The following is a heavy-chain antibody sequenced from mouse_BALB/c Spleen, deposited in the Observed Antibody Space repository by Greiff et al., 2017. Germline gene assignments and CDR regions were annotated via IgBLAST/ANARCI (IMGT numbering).Heavy chain of an antibody. CDR1: GYTFTSYW. J-gene: IGHJ1*01. CDR3: WGNYDV. Sequence: QVQLQQPGAELVKPGASVKLSCKASGYTFTSYWMHWVKQRPGQGLEWIGEIDPSDSYTNYNQKFKGKATLTVDKSSSTAYMQLSSLISEDSAVYYCWGNYDVWGAGTTVTVSS. V-gene: IGHV1-69*02. CDR2: IDPSDSYT.